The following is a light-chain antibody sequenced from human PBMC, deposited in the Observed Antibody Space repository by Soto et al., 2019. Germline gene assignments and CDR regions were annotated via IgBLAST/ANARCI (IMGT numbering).Light chain of an antibody. CDR3: SSYAGSGPLP. CDR2: YVN. Sequence: QSALTQPASVSGSPGQSITISCTGTSNDVGNNDYVSWYQQYPGKAPKLMIYYVNKRPSGVSYRFSGSKSGNTASLTISGLQAEDEADYYCSSYAGSGPLPFGTGTKLTVL. CDR1: SNDVGNNDY. V-gene: IGLV2-14*03. J-gene: IGLJ1*01.